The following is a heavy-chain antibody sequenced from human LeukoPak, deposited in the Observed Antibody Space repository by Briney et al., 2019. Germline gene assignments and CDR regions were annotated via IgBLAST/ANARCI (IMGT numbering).Heavy chain of an antibody. J-gene: IGHJ4*02. V-gene: IGHV4-34*01. Sequence: SETLSLTCAVYGGSFSGYYLSWIRQPPGKGLEWIWEINHSGRTNYNSSLKSRVTISVDTSKNQFSLKVSSVSAADTAVYYCARGHPGDSRIRQPLKIDYWGQGTLVTVSS. CDR1: GGSFSGYY. CDR2: INHSGRT. D-gene: IGHD6-13*01. CDR3: ARGHPGDSRIRQPLKIDY.